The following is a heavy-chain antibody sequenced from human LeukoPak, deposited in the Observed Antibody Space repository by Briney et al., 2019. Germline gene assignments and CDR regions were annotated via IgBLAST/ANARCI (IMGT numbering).Heavy chain of an antibody. V-gene: IGHV3-23*01. CDR1: GFTFSSYA. J-gene: IGHJ4*02. Sequence: GGSLRLSCAASGFTFSSYAMSWVRQAPGMGLEWVSAISGSGGSTYYADSVKGRFTISRDNSKNTLYLQMNSLRAEDMAVYYCANGYDIFRYWGQGTLVTVSS. D-gene: IGHD3-9*01. CDR3: ANGYDIFRY. CDR2: ISGSGGST.